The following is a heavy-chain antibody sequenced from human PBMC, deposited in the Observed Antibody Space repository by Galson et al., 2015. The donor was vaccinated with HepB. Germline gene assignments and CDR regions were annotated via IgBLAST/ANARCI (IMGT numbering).Heavy chain of an antibody. CDR1: GGSISSTSYY. D-gene: IGHD3-10*01. CDR3: VREGALGELFDY. Sequence: ETLSLTCTVSGGSIFSGGSISSTSYYWGWVRQPPGKGLEWIGNIFYNGNTYYNPSLKRRVTISLDTSKNQFPLKLSSVTAADTAVYYCVREGALGELFDYWGQGTLVTVSS. J-gene: IGHJ4*02. CDR2: IFYNGNT. V-gene: IGHV4-39*06.